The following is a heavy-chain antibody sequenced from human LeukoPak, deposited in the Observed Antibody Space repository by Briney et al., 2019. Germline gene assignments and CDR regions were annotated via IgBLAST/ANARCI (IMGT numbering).Heavy chain of an antibody. Sequence: GGSLRLSCAASGFTVSSNYMRWVRQAPGKGLEWVSVIYSGGTTYYADSVKGRFTISRDNSKNTLYLQMNSLRAEDTAAYYCARSVVGAPSYFDYWGQGTLGTVSS. J-gene: IGHJ4*02. D-gene: IGHD2-15*01. CDR1: GFTVSSNY. CDR3: ARSVVGAPSYFDY. V-gene: IGHV3-66*01. CDR2: IYSGGTT.